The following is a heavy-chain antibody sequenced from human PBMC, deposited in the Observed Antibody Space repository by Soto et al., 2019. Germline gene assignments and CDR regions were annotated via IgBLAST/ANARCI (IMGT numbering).Heavy chain of an antibody. Sequence: AGGSLILSCAASGFTFSSYGMHWVRQAPGKGLEWVAVISYDGSNKYYANSVKGRFTISRDNSKNTLYLQMNSLRAEDTAVYYCARDRWDGITIFGVFFPATTPYYCYGMAVWGQGTTVPVSS. V-gene: IGHV3-30-3*01. CDR1: GFTFSSYG. D-gene: IGHD3-3*01. CDR2: ISYDGSNK. CDR3: ARDRWDGITIFGVFFPATTPYYCYGMAV. J-gene: IGHJ6*02.